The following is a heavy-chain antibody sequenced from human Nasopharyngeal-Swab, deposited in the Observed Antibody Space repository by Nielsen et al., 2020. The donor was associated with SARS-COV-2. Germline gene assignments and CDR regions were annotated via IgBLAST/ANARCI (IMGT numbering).Heavy chain of an antibody. V-gene: IGHV1-8*01. CDR3: ARLDEDWVPGNYFDY. CDR2: MNPNSGNT. CDR1: GYTFTSYD. J-gene: IGHJ4*02. D-gene: IGHD1-26*01. Sequence: ASVKVSCKASGYTFTSYDINWVRQATGQGLEWMGWMNPNSGNTGYAQKFQGRVTMTRDTSISTAYMELSRLRSDDTAVYYCARLDEDWVPGNYFDYWGQGTLVTVSS.